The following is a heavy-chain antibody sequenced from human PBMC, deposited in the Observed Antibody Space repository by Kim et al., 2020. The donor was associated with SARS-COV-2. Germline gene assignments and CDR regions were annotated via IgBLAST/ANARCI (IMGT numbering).Heavy chain of an antibody. V-gene: IGHV1-69*13. Sequence: SVKVSCKASGGTFSSYAISWVRQAPGQGLEWMGGIIPIFGTANYAQKFQGRVTITADESTSTAYMELSSLRSEDTAVYYCARESRFIVVVPAALPNYYGMDVWGQGTTVTVSS. CDR3: ARESRFIVVVPAALPNYYGMDV. J-gene: IGHJ6*02. CDR1: GGTFSSYA. D-gene: IGHD2-2*01. CDR2: IIPIFGTA.